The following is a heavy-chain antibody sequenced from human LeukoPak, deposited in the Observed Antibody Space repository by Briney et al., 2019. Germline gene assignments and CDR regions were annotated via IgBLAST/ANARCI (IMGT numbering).Heavy chain of an antibody. D-gene: IGHD1-26*01. Sequence: GGTLRLSCAASGFSFNNYAMHWVRQAPGKGLEWVSSISSSSSYIYYADSVKGRFTISRDNAKNSLYLQMNSLRAEDTAVYYCARDAAVVGAIGFDYWGQGTLVTVSS. J-gene: IGHJ4*02. CDR2: ISSSSSYI. CDR3: ARDAAVVGAIGFDY. V-gene: IGHV3-21*01. CDR1: GFSFNNYA.